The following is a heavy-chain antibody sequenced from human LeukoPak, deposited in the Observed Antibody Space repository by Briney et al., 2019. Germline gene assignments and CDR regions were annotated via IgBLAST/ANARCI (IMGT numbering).Heavy chain of an antibody. D-gene: IGHD6-19*01. J-gene: IGHJ5*02. Sequence: GASVKVSCKASGYTFTGYYMHWVRQAPGQGLEWMGWINPNSGGTNYAQKFQGRVTMTRDTSISTAYMELSRLRSDDTAVYYCARDGLYGAGWFDPWGQGTLVTVSS. CDR2: INPNSGGT. CDR3: ARDGLYGAGWFDP. CDR1: GYTFTGYY. V-gene: IGHV1-2*02.